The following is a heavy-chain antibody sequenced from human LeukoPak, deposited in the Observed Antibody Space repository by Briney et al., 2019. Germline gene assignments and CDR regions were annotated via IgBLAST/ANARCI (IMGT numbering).Heavy chain of an antibody. J-gene: IGHJ4*02. CDR3: ARDTSGSYRSAFGY. D-gene: IGHD1-26*01. V-gene: IGHV3-30*02. CDR1: GFTFSSNG. Sequence: GGSLRLSCAASGFTFSSNGMHWVRQAPGKGLEWVAFIRYGGNDERYADSVKGRFTISRDNSKNTLYLQMNSLRAEDTAVYYCARDTSGSYRSAFGYWGQGTLVTVSS. CDR2: IRYGGNDE.